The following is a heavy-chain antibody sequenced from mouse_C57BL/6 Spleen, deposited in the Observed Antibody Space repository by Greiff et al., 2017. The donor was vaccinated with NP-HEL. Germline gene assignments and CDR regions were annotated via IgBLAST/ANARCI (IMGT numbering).Heavy chain of an antibody. J-gene: IGHJ3*01. CDR3: ARSPWSTVVAEAY. V-gene: IGHV1-81*01. CDR2: IYPRSGNT. Sequence: VKLVESGAELARPGASVKLSCKASGYTFTSYGISWVKQRTGQGLEWIGEIYPRSGNTYYNEKFKGNATLTADKSYSTAYMELRSLSSEDSAVYVCARSPWSTVVAEAYWGQGTLVTVSA. CDR1: GYTFTSYG. D-gene: IGHD1-1*01.